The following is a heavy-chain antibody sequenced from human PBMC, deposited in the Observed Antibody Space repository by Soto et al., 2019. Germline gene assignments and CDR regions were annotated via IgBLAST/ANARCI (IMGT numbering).Heavy chain of an antibody. Sequence: GGSLRLSCAASGFTVSSNYMSWVRQAPGKGLEWVSVIYSGGSTYYADSGKGRFTISRHNSKNTLYLQMNSLRAEDTAVYYCARVNTAMVGDYYYYYGMDVWGQGTTVTVSS. CDR2: IYSGGST. CDR3: ARVNTAMVGDYYYYYGMDV. CDR1: GFTVSSNY. D-gene: IGHD5-18*01. V-gene: IGHV3-53*04. J-gene: IGHJ6*02.